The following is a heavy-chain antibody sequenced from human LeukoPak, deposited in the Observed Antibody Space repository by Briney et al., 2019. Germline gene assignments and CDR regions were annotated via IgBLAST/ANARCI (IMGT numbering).Heavy chain of an antibody. CDR2: ISGSSGST. J-gene: IGHJ5*02. CDR3: AKGPYCSTTSCYTMGCFDP. V-gene: IGHV3-23*01. D-gene: IGHD2-2*02. Sequence: GRSLRLSCAASGFTFSTYAMSWVRQAPGKGLEWVSSISGSSGSTYYADSVKGRFTISRDNSKNTLYLQMDSLRTEDTAVYYCAKGPYCSTTSCYTMGCFDPWGQGTLVTVSS. CDR1: GFTFSTYA.